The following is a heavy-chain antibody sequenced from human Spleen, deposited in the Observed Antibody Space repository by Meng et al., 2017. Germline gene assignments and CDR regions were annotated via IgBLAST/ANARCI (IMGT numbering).Heavy chain of an antibody. CDR2: ICSSGRT. V-gene: IGHV4-31*03. CDR1: GATIRSGRYN. Sequence: ESGPVRVRPHQTLSLACSVAGATIRSGRYNWSWIRRPPEKGLQWIGYICSSGRTDSNPSLKRRATISVDTSQNNLSLKLSIVTAADSAVYYCARGPTTMAHDFDYWGQGTLVTVSS. CDR3: ARGPTTMAHDFDY. D-gene: IGHD4-11*01. J-gene: IGHJ4*02.